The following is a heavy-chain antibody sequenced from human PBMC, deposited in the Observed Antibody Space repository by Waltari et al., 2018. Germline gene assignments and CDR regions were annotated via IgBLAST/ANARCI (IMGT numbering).Heavy chain of an antibody. CDR2: IKQDGSGK. J-gene: IGHJ3*02. CDR3: ARGGMGWYRYGWGAFDI. D-gene: IGHD3-10*01. V-gene: IGHV3-7*01. Sequence: EVQLVESGGGLVQPGGSLRLSCAASGFTFTYYWMNWVRQAPGKGLEWVASIKQDGSGKDYLDSMKGRFTISRDNYKNSLYLQRNSLRAEDTAMYYCARGGMGWYRYGWGAFDIWGQGTKVTVSS. CDR1: GFTFTYYW.